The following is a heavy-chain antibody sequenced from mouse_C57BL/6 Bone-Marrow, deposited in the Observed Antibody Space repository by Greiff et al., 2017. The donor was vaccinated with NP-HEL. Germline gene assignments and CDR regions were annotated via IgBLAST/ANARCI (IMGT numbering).Heavy chain of an antibody. D-gene: IGHD2-1*01. V-gene: IGHV10-1*01. CDR3: GTHGFYYPQGDY. Sequence: VESGGGLVQPKGSLKLSCAASGFSFNTYAMNWVRQAPGTGLEWVARIRCKSNNYATYYADSVKDRFTIAREDSESMLYLQMNNLKTEEAAMYYCGTHGFYYPQGDYWGQGTSVTVSS. J-gene: IGHJ4*01. CDR2: IRCKSNNYAT. CDR1: GFSFNTYA.